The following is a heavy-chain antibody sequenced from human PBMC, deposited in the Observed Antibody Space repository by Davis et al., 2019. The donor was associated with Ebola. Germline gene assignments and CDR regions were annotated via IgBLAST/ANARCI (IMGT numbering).Heavy chain of an antibody. CDR2: IYYSGST. J-gene: IGHJ4*02. Sequence: PSETLSLTCTVSGGSISSHYWSWIRQPPGKGLEWIGYIYYSGSTNYNPSLKSRVTISVDTSKNQFSLKLSHVTAADTAVYYCARVGAAAGDDYWGQGTLVTVSS. CDR1: GGSISSHY. CDR3: ARVGAAAGDDY. V-gene: IGHV4-59*11. D-gene: IGHD6-13*01.